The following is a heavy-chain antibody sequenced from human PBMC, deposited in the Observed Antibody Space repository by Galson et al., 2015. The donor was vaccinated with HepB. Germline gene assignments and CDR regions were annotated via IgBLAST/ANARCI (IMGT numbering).Heavy chain of an antibody. CDR3: AADPTHYDSGSYYSTWYYYGMDV. V-gene: IGHV1-58*02. CDR1: GFTFTSSA. D-gene: IGHD3-10*01. CDR2: IVVGSGNT. J-gene: IGHJ6*02. Sequence: SVKVSCKASGFTFTSSAMQWVRQARGQRLEWIGWIVVGSGNTNYAQKFQERVTITRDMSTSTAYMELSSLRSEDTAVYYCAADPTHYDSGSYYSTWYYYGMDVWGQGTTVTVSS.